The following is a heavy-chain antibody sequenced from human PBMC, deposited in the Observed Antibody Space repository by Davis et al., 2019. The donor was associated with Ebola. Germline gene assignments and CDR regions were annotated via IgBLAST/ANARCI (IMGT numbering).Heavy chain of an antibody. J-gene: IGHJ4*02. V-gene: IGHV3-48*03. Sequence: GESLKISCAASGFTLSSYEMNWVRQAPGKGLEWVSYISSSSSGSVEYYADSVKGRFTMSRDNLVYLQMSSLRAEDTAVYHCARDHSWNYGSAFDYWGQGTLVTVSS. CDR3: ARDHSWNYGSAFDY. CDR2: ISSSSSGSVE. D-gene: IGHD1-7*01. CDR1: GFTLSSYE.